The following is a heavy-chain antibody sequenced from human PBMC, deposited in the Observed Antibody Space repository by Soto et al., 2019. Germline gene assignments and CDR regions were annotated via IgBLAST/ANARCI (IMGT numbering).Heavy chain of an antibody. D-gene: IGHD1-26*01. CDR3: ARDDSGFSGSHYIDYFNY. CDR1: GYTFTNYG. Sequence: ASVKVSCKASGYTFTNYGISWVRQAPGQGLEWMGWISAYNYNTKNAQNLQGRVTMTTDTSAGTVYMQLSSLTSEDTAVYYCARDDSGFSGSHYIDYFNYWGQGALVTVSS. J-gene: IGHJ4*02. CDR2: ISAYNYNT. V-gene: IGHV1-18*01.